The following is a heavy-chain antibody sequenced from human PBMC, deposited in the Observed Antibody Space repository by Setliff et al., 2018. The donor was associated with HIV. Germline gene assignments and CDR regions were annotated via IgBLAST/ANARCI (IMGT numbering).Heavy chain of an antibody. Sequence: GGSLRLSCAASGLTFSSYAMSWVRQAPGKGLEWVSSISGSATYIYYADSVKGRFTISRDNAENSLYLQMNSLRAEDTAVYYCARDNGRYFDRGWFDPWGQGALVTVSS. J-gene: IGHJ5*02. CDR1: GLTFSSYA. CDR2: ISGSATYI. V-gene: IGHV3-21*01. D-gene: IGHD3-9*01. CDR3: ARDNGRYFDRGWFDP.